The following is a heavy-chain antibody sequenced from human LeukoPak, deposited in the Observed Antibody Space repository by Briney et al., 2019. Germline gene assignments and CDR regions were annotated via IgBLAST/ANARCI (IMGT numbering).Heavy chain of an antibody. Sequence: GGSLRLSCAASGFTFSSYSMNWVRQAPGKGLEWVSSISSSSSYIYYADSVKGRFTISRDNAKNSLYLQMDSLRAEDTAVYYRARGKYGDHPLFDYWGQGTLVTVPS. CDR1: GFTFSSYS. J-gene: IGHJ4*02. CDR2: ISSSSSYI. CDR3: ARGKYGDHPLFDY. V-gene: IGHV3-21*01. D-gene: IGHD4-17*01.